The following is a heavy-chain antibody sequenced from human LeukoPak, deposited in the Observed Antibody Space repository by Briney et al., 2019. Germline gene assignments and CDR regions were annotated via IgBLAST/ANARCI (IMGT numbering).Heavy chain of an antibody. CDR1: GGSISSSSYY. V-gene: IGHV4-39*01. Sequence: SETLSPTCTVSGGSISSSSYYWGWIRQPPGKGLEWIGSIYYSGSTYYNPSLKSRVTISVDTSKNQFSLKLSSVTAADTAVYYCARGYYDSSGYPPDYYFDYWGQGTLVTVSS. CDR3: ARGYYDSSGYPPDYYFDY. CDR2: IYYSGST. D-gene: IGHD3-22*01. J-gene: IGHJ4*02.